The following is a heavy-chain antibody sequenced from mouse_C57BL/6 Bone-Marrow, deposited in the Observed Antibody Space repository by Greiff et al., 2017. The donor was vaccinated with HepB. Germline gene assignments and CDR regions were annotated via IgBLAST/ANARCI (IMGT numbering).Heavy chain of an antibody. Sequence: QVQLKESGAELARPGASVKLSCKASGYTFTSYGISWVKQRTGQGLEWIGEIYPRSGNTYYNEKFKGKATLTADKSSSTAYMELRSLTSEDSAVYFCARRGWLLWGYFDVWGTGTTVTVSS. V-gene: IGHV1-81*01. CDR2: IYPRSGNT. CDR3: ARRGWLLWGYFDV. CDR1: GYTFTSYG. J-gene: IGHJ1*03. D-gene: IGHD2-3*01.